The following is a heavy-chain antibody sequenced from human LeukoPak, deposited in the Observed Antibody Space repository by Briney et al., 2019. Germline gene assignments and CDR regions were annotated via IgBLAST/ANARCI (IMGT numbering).Heavy chain of an antibody. V-gene: IGHV3-33*01. CDR1: GFSFSNHG. Sequence: GGSLRLSCAASGFSFSNHGIHWVRQAPGKGLEWVSLIWYDGSNKYYADSVKGRFTISRDDPKNTVYLQINSLRVDDTAVYYCARGVTTGVDAFDIWAKGQWSPSLQ. D-gene: IGHD4-17*01. J-gene: IGHJ3*02. CDR2: IWYDGSNK. CDR3: ARGVTTGVDAFDI.